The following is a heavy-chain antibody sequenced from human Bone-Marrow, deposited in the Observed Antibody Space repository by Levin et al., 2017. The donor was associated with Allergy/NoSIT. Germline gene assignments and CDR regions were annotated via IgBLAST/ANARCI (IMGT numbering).Heavy chain of an antibody. CDR2: INGDGRDT. Sequence: GGSLRLSCAASGLTFDNDWMVWVRQAPRKGLVWVSRINGDGRDTTYADSVRGRFTISRDNAKKTVFLQMNGLRAEDTAVYYCARRHYDFTASTDIFDIWGQGTMVTVSS. V-gene: IGHV3-74*01. J-gene: IGHJ3*02. CDR3: ARRHYDFTASTDIFDI. D-gene: IGHD3-3*01. CDR1: GLTFDNDW.